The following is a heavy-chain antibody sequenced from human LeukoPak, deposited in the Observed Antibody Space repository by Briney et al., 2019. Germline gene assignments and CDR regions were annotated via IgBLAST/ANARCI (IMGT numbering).Heavy chain of an antibody. CDR1: EFSFSSHV. CDR3: ARDYYGSGSHATGMDV. V-gene: IGHV3-30-3*01. Sequence: GRSLRLSCVASEFSFSSHVIHWVRQAPGQGLEWVAMISDDGGRKYHADSVKGRFSISRDNSKNTLFLQMNSLRVDDTAVYYCARDYYGSGSHATGMDVWGQGTTVTVSS. D-gene: IGHD3-10*01. J-gene: IGHJ6*02. CDR2: ISDDGGRK.